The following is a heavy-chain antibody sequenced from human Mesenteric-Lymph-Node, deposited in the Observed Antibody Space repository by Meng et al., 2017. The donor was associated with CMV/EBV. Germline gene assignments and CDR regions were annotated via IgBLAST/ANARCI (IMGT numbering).Heavy chain of an antibody. D-gene: IGHD3-10*01. CDR3: ARDMGGSGSA. CDR1: GFTFSSYW. CDR2: INEDGRTT. Sequence: LSCEVYGFTFSSYWMHWVRQVPGKGLVWVSRINEDGRTTNYADSVKGRFTISRDNARNTLYLQMYSLRAEDTAVYFCARDMGGSGSALGQGTLVTVSS. V-gene: IGHV3-74*01. J-gene: IGHJ5*02.